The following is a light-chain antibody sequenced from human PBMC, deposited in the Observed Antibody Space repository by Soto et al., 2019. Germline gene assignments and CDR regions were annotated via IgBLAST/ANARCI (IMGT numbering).Light chain of an antibody. Sequence: QSALTQPASVSGSPGQSVIISCTGTSSDVGGYNYVSWYQQYPGKAPKLLIYDVINRPSGVSNRFSGSKSGNTASLTISGLQAEDEADYYCASYTSSSGSYTHTDTLAVFGGGTKLTVL. CDR1: SSDVGGYNY. J-gene: IGLJ3*02. CDR2: DVI. CDR3: ASYTSSSGSYTHTDTLAV. V-gene: IGLV2-14*03.